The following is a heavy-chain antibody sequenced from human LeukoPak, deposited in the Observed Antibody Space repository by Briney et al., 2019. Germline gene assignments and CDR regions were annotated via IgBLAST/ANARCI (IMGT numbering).Heavy chain of an antibody. D-gene: IGHD3-10*01. J-gene: IGHJ4*02. CDR3: ARTMGRVTSPQDY. CDR2: ISAYNGNT. V-gene: IGHV1-18*01. Sequence: ASVKVSCKASGYTFTSYGISWVRQAPGQGLEWMGWISAYNGNTNYAQKLQGRVTMTTDTSTSTACMELRSLRSDDTAVYYCARTMGRVTSPQDYWGQGTLVTVSS. CDR1: GYTFTSYG.